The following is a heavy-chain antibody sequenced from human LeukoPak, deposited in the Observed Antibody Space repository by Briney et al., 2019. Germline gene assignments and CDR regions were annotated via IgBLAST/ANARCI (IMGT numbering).Heavy chain of an antibody. Sequence: ASVKVSCKASEYTFTGYYMHWVRQAPGQGLEWMGWISPDSGGTKYAQKFQGRVTMTRDTSISTAYMELSRLRSDDTAVYYCARGITIFGVAPGYWGQGTLVTVSS. D-gene: IGHD3-3*01. CDR1: EYTFTGYY. CDR2: ISPDSGGT. CDR3: ARGITIFGVAPGY. V-gene: IGHV1-2*02. J-gene: IGHJ4*02.